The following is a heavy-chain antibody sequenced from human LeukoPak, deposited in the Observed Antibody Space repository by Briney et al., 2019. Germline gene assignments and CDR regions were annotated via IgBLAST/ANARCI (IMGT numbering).Heavy chain of an antibody. CDR1: GYTFTSYG. Sequence: ASVTVSCKASGYTFTSYGISWVRQAPGQGLEWMGWISAYNGNTNYAQKLQGRVTMTTDTSTSTAYMELRSLRSDDTAVYYCARTFMNYDSSGYYYVYWGQGTLVTVSS. J-gene: IGHJ4*02. D-gene: IGHD3-22*01. CDR3: ARTFMNYDSSGYYYVY. V-gene: IGHV1-18*01. CDR2: ISAYNGNT.